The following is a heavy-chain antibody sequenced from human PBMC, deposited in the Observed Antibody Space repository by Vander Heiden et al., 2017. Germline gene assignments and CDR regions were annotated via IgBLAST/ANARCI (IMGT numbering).Heavy chain of an antibody. J-gene: IGHJ1*01. D-gene: IGHD1-26*01. CDR2: ISTSGVST. V-gene: IGHV3-23*01. CDR3: AKDPRVGTTAAEYFHH. CDR1: GFTFSTDA. Sequence: EVQLLESGGDLVQPGGSLRLSCAASGFTFSTDAMTWVRQTPGKGLEWVSSISTSGVSTYYAGSVKGRFTISRDISKNTVYLQMNSLRAEDTAIYYCAKDPRVGTTAAEYFHHWGQGTLVTVSS.